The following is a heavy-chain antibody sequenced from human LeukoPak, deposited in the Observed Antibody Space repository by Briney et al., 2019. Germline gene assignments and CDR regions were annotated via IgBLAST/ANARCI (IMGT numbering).Heavy chain of an antibody. J-gene: IGHJ4*02. V-gene: IGHV3-23*01. CDR3: VRSLDY. Sequence: GGSLRLSCAASGVTLSTYAVNWVRQAPGKGLEWVSVIAGSDGFTQYADSVKGRFTISRDNSKNTVYLQMNRLRVEDTALYYCVRSLDYWGQGTLVTVSS. CDR1: GVTLSTYA. CDR2: IAGSDGFT.